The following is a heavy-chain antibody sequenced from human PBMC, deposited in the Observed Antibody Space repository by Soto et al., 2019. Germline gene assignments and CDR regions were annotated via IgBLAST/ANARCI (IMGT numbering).Heavy chain of an antibody. J-gene: IGHJ3*02. CDR2: IIPIFGTA. CDR3: AREADAFDI. Sequence: SVKVSCKASGYTFTSYYMHWVRQAPGQGLEWMGGIIPIFGTANYAQKFQGRVTITADESTSTAYMELSSLRSEDTAVHYCAREADAFDIWGQGTMVTVSS. V-gene: IGHV1-69*13. CDR1: GYTFTSYY.